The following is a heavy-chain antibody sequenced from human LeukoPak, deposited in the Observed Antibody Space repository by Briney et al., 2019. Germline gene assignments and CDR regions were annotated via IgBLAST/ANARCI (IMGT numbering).Heavy chain of an antibody. J-gene: IGHJ4*02. V-gene: IGHV3-21*01. Sequence: GGSLRLSCAASGFTFSSYSMNWVRQATGKGLEWVSSISSSSSYIYYADSVKGRFTISRDNAKNSLYLQMNSLRAEDTAVYYCARTYGSGPRDDYWGQGTLVTVSS. CDR1: GFTFSSYS. CDR3: ARTYGSGPRDDY. D-gene: IGHD3-10*01. CDR2: ISSSSSYI.